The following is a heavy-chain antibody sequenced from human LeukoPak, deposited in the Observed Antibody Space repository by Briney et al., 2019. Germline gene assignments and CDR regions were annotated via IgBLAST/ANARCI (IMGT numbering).Heavy chain of an antibody. J-gene: IGHJ4*02. Sequence: SETLSLTCTVSGGSISSSSYYWGWIRQPPGKGLEWVGSIYWSGSTYYSPSLKSPVTISVDTSKNQFSLKLSSVTAADTAVYYCARGMSSSWPGRLDYWGQGILVTVSS. V-gene: IGHV4-39*07. CDR1: GGSISSSSYY. CDR2: IYWSGST. CDR3: ARGMSSSWPGRLDY. D-gene: IGHD6-13*01.